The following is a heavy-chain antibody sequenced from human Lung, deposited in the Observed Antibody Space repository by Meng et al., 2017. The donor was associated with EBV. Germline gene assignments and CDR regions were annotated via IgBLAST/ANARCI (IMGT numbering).Heavy chain of an antibody. CDR1: WALRGLY. V-gene: IGHV4-34*01. D-gene: IGHD2-21*01. CDR3: ARGRQIGCQGGDFAY. J-gene: IGHJ4*02. Sequence: LHACGPCPLWPPGAQAWRFVCLWWALRGLYWGLETQVPVRGREWIGEIKHSGHTNFGPSLMSRVTISVDTSKNQFSLNLSSVTAADTAGYYCARGRQIGCQGGDFAYWGQGTLVTVSS. CDR2: IKHSGHT.